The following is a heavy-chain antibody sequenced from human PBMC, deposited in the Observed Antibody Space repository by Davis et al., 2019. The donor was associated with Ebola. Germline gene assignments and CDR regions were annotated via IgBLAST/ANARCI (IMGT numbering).Heavy chain of an antibody. V-gene: IGHV7-4-1*02. D-gene: IGHD1-7*01. CDR3: ARDGEDGTGLSPFDY. J-gene: IGHJ4*02. CDR1: GYTFTSYA. CDR2: INTNTGNP. Sequence: ASVKVSCKASGYTFTSYAMHWVRQAPGQGLEWMGWINTNTGNPTYAQGFTGRFVFSLDSSVSTIYLQISSLKAEDTAVYYCARDGEDGTGLSPFDYWGQGTLVTVSS.